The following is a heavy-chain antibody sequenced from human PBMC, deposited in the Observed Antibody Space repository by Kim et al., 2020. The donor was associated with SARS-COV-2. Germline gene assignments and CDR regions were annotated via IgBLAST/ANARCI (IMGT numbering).Heavy chain of an antibody. CDR2: IYPGASNT. J-gene: IGHJ3*02. CDR3: ARLDTELPSGSYPAGAFDI. V-gene: IGHV5-51*01. Sequence: GESLKISCKGSGYSFTSYWIGWVRQMPGKGLEWMGIIYPGASNTSYSPSFQGQVTISADKPISTANLQWSSLKASDTAMYYCARLDTELPSGSYPAGAFDIWGQGTMVTVSS. CDR1: GYSFTSYW. D-gene: IGHD1-26*01.